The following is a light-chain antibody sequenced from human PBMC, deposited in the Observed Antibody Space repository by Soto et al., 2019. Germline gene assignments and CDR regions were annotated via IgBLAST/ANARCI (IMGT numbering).Light chain of an antibody. CDR2: IAS. V-gene: IGKV1-9*01. CDR1: QGIRSY. CDR3: QQLDSMPIT. J-gene: IGKJ5*01. Sequence: DIQVTKSPPSLSWSVGDRVAITCRASQGIRSYLAWYQQKPGEAPKLLISIASILQSGVPSRFSGSGSGTDFVLTISSLQPEDSATYYCQQLDSMPITFGQGTRLEI.